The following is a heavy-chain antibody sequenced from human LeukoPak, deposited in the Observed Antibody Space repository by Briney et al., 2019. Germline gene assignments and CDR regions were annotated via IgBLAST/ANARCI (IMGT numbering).Heavy chain of an antibody. Sequence: PGGSLRLSCAASGFTFSSYWMSWARQAPGKGLEWVANIKQDGSEKYYVDSVKGRFTISRDNAKNSLYLQMNSLRAEDTAVYYCARVYSSSWYDWHYYYYMDVWGKGTTVTVSS. D-gene: IGHD6-13*01. CDR3: ARVYSSSWYDWHYYYYMDV. CDR2: IKQDGSEK. CDR1: GFTFSSYW. J-gene: IGHJ6*03. V-gene: IGHV3-7*01.